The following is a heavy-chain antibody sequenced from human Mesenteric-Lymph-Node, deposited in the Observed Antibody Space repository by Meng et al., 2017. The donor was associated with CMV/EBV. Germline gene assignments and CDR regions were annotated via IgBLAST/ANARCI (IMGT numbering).Heavy chain of an antibody. J-gene: IGHJ5*02. CDR3: ARSRAAAPRNWFDP. Sequence: ASVKVSCKASGYTFTGYYMHWVRQAPGQGLEWMGWINPNSGGTNYAQKFQGRVTITADKSTSTAYMELSSLRSEDTAVYYCARSRAAAPRNWFDPWGQGTLVTVSS. CDR1: GYTFTGYY. D-gene: IGHD2-2*01. CDR2: INPNSGGT. V-gene: IGHV1-2*02.